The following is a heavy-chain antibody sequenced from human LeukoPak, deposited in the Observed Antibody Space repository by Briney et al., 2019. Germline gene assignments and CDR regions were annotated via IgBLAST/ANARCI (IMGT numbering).Heavy chain of an antibody. V-gene: IGHV4-59*08. CDR1: GGSISSFY. Sequence: SETLSLTCTVSGGSISSFYWSWIRQPPGKGLEWIGYISNGGSTIYNPSLESRVTISVDTSKNQFSLKLSSVTAADTAVYYCARHRPYYYDSSGRDWFDPWGQGTLVTVSS. CDR2: ISNGGST. CDR3: ARHRPYYYDSSGRDWFDP. J-gene: IGHJ5*02. D-gene: IGHD3-22*01.